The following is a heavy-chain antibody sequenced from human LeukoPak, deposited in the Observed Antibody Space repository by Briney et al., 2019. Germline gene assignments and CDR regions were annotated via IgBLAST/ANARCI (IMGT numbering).Heavy chain of an antibody. CDR2: ISGSGGST. D-gene: IGHD1-26*01. Sequence: PGRSLRLSCAASGFTFSRYAMRWVRQAPGKGLEWVSAISGSGGSTYYADSVKGRFTISRDNSKNTLYLQMNSLRAEDTAVYYCAKCGGSYWFFGGDAFDIWGQGTMVTVSS. V-gene: IGHV3-23*01. CDR1: GFTFSRYA. J-gene: IGHJ3*02. CDR3: AKCGGSYWFFGGDAFDI.